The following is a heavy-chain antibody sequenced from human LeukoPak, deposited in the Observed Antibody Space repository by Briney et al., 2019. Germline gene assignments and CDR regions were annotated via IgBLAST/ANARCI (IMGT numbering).Heavy chain of an antibody. J-gene: IGHJ6*02. CDR1: GYTLTELS. V-gene: IGHV1-24*01. Sequence: ASVKASCKVSGYTLTELSMHWVRQAPGKGLEWMGGFDPEDGETIYAQKFQGRVTMTEDTSTDTAYMELSSLRSEDTAVYYCATDASLITGTTAYYYYGMDVWGQGTTVTVSS. CDR3: ATDASLITGTTAYYYYGMDV. CDR2: FDPEDGET. D-gene: IGHD1-7*01.